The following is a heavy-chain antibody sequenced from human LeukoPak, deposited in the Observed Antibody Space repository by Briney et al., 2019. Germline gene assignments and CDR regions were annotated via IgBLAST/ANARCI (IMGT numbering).Heavy chain of an antibody. CDR3: AKDEAFWYGDYAEGRWVLFDY. D-gene: IGHD4-17*01. J-gene: IGHJ4*02. CDR2: INSDGSST. CDR1: GFTFSRYC. Sequence: PGGSLRLSCAASGFTFSRYCMHWVRQAPGKGLVWVSRINSDGSSTTYADSVKGRFTISRDNAKNTLYLQMNSLRAEDTAVYYCAKDEAFWYGDYAEGRWVLFDYRGQGTLVTVSS. V-gene: IGHV3-74*01.